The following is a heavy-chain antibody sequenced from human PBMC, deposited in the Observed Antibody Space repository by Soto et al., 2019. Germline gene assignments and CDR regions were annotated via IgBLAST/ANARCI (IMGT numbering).Heavy chain of an antibody. D-gene: IGHD6-13*01. CDR3: ARAGEQQLVRWWFDP. CDR2: IIPIFGTA. Sequence: QVQLVQSGAEVKKPGSSVKVSCKASGGTFSSYAISWVRQAPGQGLEWMGGIIPIFGTANYAQKFQGRGTITADESTSTAYMELSSLSSEDTAVYYCARAGEQQLVRWWFDPWGQGTLVTVSS. CDR1: GGTFSSYA. V-gene: IGHV1-69*01. J-gene: IGHJ5*02.